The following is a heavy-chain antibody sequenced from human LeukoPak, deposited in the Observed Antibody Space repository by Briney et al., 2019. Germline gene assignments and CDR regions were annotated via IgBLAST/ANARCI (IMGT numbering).Heavy chain of an antibody. V-gene: IGHV4-30-2*01. D-gene: IGHD3-22*01. CDR1: GGSISSGGYS. Sequence: SETLSLTCAVSGGSISSGGYSWSWIRQPPGKGLEWIGYIYHSGSTYYNPSLKSRVTISVDRSKNQVSLKLSSVTAADTAVYYCARDRGHYYDSSGYAFDIWGQGTMVTVSS. CDR3: ARDRGHYYDSSGYAFDI. J-gene: IGHJ3*02. CDR2: IYHSGST.